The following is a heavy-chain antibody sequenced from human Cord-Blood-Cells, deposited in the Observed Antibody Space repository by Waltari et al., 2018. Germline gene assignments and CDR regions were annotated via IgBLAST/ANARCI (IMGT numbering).Heavy chain of an antibody. CDR2: INPNSGGT. J-gene: IGHJ4*02. CDR1: GYTFTGYY. V-gene: IGHV1-2*02. CDR3: ARDRGIAAAGFDY. Sequence: QVQLVQYGAEVKKPGASVKASCKASGYTFTGYYVHWVRKAPGQGLEWMGWINPNSGGTNYAQKFQGRVTMTRDTSISTAYMELSRLRSDDTAVYYCARDRGIAAAGFDYWGQGTLVTVSS. D-gene: IGHD6-13*01.